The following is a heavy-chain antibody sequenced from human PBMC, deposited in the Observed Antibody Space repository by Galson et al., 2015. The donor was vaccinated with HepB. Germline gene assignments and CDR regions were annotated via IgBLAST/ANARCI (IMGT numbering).Heavy chain of an antibody. CDR3: AKDGGGSGSFSSYYFDY. V-gene: IGHV3-23*01. D-gene: IGHD3-10*01. J-gene: IGHJ4*02. CDR1: GFTFSSYA. Sequence: SLRLSCAASGFTFSSYAMSWVRQAPGKGLEWVSAISGSGGSTYYADSVKGRFTISRDNSKNTLYLQMNSLRAADTAVYYCAKDGGGSGSFSSYYFDYWGQGTLVTVSS. CDR2: ISGSGGST.